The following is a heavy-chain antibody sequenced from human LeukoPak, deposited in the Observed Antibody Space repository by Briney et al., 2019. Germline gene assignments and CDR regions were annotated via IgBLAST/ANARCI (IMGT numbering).Heavy chain of an antibody. CDR3: ARGGSSGYYYGGDY. Sequence: ASVKVSCKASGYTFTGYYMHWVRQAPGQGLEWMGWISAYNGNTNYAQKLQGRVTMTTDTSTSTAYMELRSLRSDDTAVYYCARGGSSGYYYGGDYWGQGTLVTVSS. D-gene: IGHD3-22*01. J-gene: IGHJ4*02. CDR1: GYTFTGYY. CDR2: ISAYNGNT. V-gene: IGHV1-18*04.